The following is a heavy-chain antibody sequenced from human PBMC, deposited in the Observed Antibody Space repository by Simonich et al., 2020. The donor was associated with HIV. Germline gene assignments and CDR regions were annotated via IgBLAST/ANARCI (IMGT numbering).Heavy chain of an antibody. D-gene: IGHD5-12*01. CDR3: ARRSGYDLDY. CDR2: IDHSEST. J-gene: IGHJ4*02. CDR1: GGSFSGYY. Sequence: QVHLQQWGAGLLKPSETLSLTCAVYGGSFSGYYWNWIRQPPGKGLEWIGEIDHSESTNYKPSLKSRVTISVDTSKNQLSLKLSSVTAADTAVYYCARRSGYDLDYWGQGTLVTVSS. V-gene: IGHV4-34*01.